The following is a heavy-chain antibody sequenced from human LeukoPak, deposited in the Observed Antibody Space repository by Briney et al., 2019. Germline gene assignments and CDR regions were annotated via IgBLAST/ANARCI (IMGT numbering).Heavy chain of an antibody. CDR3: AREPISAAAGSFSFQH. V-gene: IGHV3-21*01. D-gene: IGHD6-13*01. Sequence: GGSLRLSCAASGFTFSSYSMNWVRQAPGKGLEWVSSISSSSSYIYYADSVKGRFTISRDNAKNSLYLQMNSLRAEDTAVYYCAREPISAAAGSFSFQHWGQGTLVTVSS. CDR2: ISSSSSYI. CDR1: GFTFSSYS. J-gene: IGHJ1*01.